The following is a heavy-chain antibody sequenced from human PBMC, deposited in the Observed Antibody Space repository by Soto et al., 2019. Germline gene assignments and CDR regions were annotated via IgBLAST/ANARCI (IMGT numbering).Heavy chain of an antibody. V-gene: IGHV1-2*04. CDR3: ARTTPLIAAAGPFNYYYYGMDV. CDR1: GDTFTGYY. Sequence: GASVKVSCKDSGDTFTGYYMHWVRQAPGQGLEWMGWINPNSGGTDYAQKFQGWVTMTRDTSISTAYMELSRLRSDDTAVYYCARTTPLIAAAGPFNYYYYGMDVWGQGTTVTVSS. D-gene: IGHD6-13*01. CDR2: INPNSGGT. J-gene: IGHJ6*02.